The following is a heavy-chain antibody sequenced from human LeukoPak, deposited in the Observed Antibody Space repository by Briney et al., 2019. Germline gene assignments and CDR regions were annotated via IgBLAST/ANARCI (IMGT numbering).Heavy chain of an antibody. V-gene: IGHV3-23*01. Sequence: QPGGSLRLSCAASGFTLSSYAMSWVRQAPGKGLEWVSAISGSGGSTYYADSVEGRFTISRDNSKNTLYLQMNSLRAEDTAVYYCAKTLRPYRVFDYWGQGTLVTVSS. CDR2: ISGSGGST. CDR3: AKTLRPYRVFDY. J-gene: IGHJ4*02. D-gene: IGHD1-1*01. CDR1: GFTLSSYA.